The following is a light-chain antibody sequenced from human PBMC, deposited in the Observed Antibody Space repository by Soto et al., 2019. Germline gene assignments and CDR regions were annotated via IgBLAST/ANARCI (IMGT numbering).Light chain of an antibody. Sequence: EIVLTQTTDTLSFSPGERGTLSCMSIQSVSNNYLAWYQQKPGQAPRLLIYGESGRASGIPDRFSGSGSGADFTLTIARLEPEDFAVYYCQQRSNWPSITFGQGTRLEIK. CDR3: QQRSNWPSIT. CDR2: GES. CDR1: QSVSNNY. J-gene: IGKJ5*01. V-gene: IGKV3D-20*02.